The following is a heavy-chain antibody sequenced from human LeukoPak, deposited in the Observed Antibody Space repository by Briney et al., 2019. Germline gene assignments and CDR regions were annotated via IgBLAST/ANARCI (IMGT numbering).Heavy chain of an antibody. CDR3: ARASGSWWFDP. CDR2: IYYSGST. CDR1: GGSISSYY. V-gene: IGHV4-59*01. J-gene: IGHJ5*02. D-gene: IGHD3-3*01. Sequence: SETLSLTCTVSGGSISSYYWSWIRQSPGKGLEWIGYIYYSGSTNYNPSLKSRVTISVDTSKNQFSLKLSSVTAADTAVYYCARASGSWWFDPWGQGTLVTVSS.